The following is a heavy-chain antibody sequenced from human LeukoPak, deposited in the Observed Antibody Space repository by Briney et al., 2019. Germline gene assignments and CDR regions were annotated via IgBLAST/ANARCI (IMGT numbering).Heavy chain of an antibody. D-gene: IGHD1-26*01. CDR3: ARGASGAHYFDF. J-gene: IGHJ4*02. V-gene: IGHV3-48*04. CDR1: GFTFSSYA. CDR2: ISSSGSTI. Sequence: SGGSLRLSCAASGFTFSSYAMNWVRQAPGKGLEWVSYISSSGSTIYYADSVKGRFTISRDNARNSLYLQMNSLRTEDTALYYCARGASGAHYFDFWGQGTLVTVSS.